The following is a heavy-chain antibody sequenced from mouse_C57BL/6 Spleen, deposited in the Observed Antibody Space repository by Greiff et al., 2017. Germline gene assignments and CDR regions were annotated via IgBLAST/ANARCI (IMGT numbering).Heavy chain of an antibody. J-gene: IGHJ4*01. CDR1: GFSLSTSGMG. V-gene: IGHV8-12*01. Sequence: QVTLKESGPGILQSSQTLSLTCSFSGFSLSTSGMGVSWIRQPSGKGLELLAHLYWDDDKRYNPSLKSRLTISTETSRNQEFLKITSVDTADTATYYCARSPNYGLYAMDYWGQGTSVTVSS. CDR2: LYWDDDK. CDR3: ARSPNYGLYAMDY. D-gene: IGHD1-1*02.